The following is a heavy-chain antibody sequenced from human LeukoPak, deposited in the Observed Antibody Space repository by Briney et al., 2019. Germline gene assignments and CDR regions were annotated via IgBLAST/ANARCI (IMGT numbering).Heavy chain of an antibody. V-gene: IGHV3-30-3*01. D-gene: IGHD3-22*01. J-gene: IGHJ4*02. Sequence: GGSLRLSCAASGFTFSSYAMHWVRQAPGKGLEWVAVISYDGSNKYYADSVKGRFTISRDNSKNTLYLQMNGLRAEDTAVYYCARSYYDSSGFDYWGQGTLVTVSS. CDR3: ARSYYDSSGFDY. CDR1: GFTFSSYA. CDR2: ISYDGSNK.